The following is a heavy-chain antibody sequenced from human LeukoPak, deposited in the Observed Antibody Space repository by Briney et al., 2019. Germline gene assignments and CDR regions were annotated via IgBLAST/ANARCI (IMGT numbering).Heavy chain of an antibody. CDR3: GREDCNNVRCYGASDA. J-gene: IGHJ5*02. V-gene: IGHV3-69-1*01. CDR1: GFTFSSYA. D-gene: IGHD2-2*01. Sequence: GGSLRLSCVGSGFTFSSYAMNWARQAPGKGLEWVSSISSNNNIYYADSVKGRFTISRDNAKNSLSLQMNSLRGEDTAVYYCGREDCNNVRCYGASDAWGQGTLVTVSS. CDR2: ISSNNNI.